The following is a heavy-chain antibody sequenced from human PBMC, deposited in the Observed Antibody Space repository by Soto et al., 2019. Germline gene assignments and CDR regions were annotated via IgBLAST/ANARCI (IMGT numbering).Heavy chain of an antibody. CDR1: GFTFDDHT. V-gene: IGHV3-43*01. Sequence: EVQLVQSGGGVVEPGGSLRLSCTASGFTFDDHTMHWVRRPPGKGLEWVSRISWDGVSTSYADSVRGRLTMSRDNSKSTLFLQMHSVRPDDTAFYYCAQVVADSSTYNYFDYWGQGTLVTVSS. CDR2: ISWDGVST. D-gene: IGHD3-22*01. J-gene: IGHJ4*02. CDR3: AQVVADSSTYNYFDY.